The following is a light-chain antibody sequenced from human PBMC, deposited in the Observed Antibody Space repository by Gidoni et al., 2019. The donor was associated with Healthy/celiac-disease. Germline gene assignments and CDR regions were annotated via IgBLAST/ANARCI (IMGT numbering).Light chain of an antibody. Sequence: EIVLTHSPATLSLSPGERATLSGRASQSVSSSLAWYQQKPGQAPRLLIYEASNRATGLTARFSGSGSGTDFTLTISSLEPEDFAVYYCQQRSNWPPGFTFGPGTKVDIK. V-gene: IGKV3-11*01. J-gene: IGKJ3*01. CDR3: QQRSNWPPGFT. CDR2: EAS. CDR1: QSVSSS.